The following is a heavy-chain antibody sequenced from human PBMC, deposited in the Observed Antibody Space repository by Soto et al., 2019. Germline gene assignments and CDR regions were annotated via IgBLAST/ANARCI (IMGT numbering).Heavy chain of an antibody. Sequence: ASVKVSCTASGYTFTGYYMHWVRQAPGQGLEWMGWINPNSGGTNYAQKFQGWVTMTRDTSISTAYMELSRLRSDDTAVYYCARDAGGIAVAPRYFDYWGQGTLVTV. CDR3: ARDAGGIAVAPRYFDY. CDR2: INPNSGGT. V-gene: IGHV1-2*04. D-gene: IGHD6-19*01. CDR1: GYTFTGYY. J-gene: IGHJ4*02.